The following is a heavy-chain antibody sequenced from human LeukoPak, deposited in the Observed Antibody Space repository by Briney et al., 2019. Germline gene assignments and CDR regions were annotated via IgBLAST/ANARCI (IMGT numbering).Heavy chain of an antibody. Sequence: GGSLRLSCAASGFTFSGYGMHWVRQAPGKGLEWVAFIRYDESYKYYADSVKGRFTISRDNSKNTLYLQMNSLRAEDTAVYYCATLGGRVVVTAGGAFDIWGQGTMVTVSS. J-gene: IGHJ3*02. CDR2: IRYDESYK. D-gene: IGHD2-21*02. CDR1: GFTFSGYG. V-gene: IGHV3-30*02. CDR3: ATLGGRVVVTAGGAFDI.